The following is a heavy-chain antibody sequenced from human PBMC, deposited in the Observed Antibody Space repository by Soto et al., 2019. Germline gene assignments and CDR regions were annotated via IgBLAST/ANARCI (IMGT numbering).Heavy chain of an antibody. D-gene: IGHD5-18*01. CDR1: GGSISSGNYY. V-gene: IGHV4-31*03. CDR2: IFYSGST. CDR3: ARAPPGDTAMVYDH. J-gene: IGHJ4*02. Sequence: SETLSLTCTVSGGSISSGNYYWTWIRQHPGKGLEWLGYIFYSGSTHYNPSLKSRGFISLDTSKNQFSLNLTSVTAADTAVYYCARAPPGDTAMVYDHWGQGTLVTVSS.